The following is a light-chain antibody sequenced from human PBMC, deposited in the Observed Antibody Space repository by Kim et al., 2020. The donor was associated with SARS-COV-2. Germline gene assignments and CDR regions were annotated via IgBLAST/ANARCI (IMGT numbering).Light chain of an antibody. CDR2: KIS. CDR1: QGLVHSDGDTY. V-gene: IGKV2-24*01. J-gene: IGKJ1*01. Sequence: DIVMTQTALSSPVTRGQPASISCRSSQGLVHSDGDTYLNWLQQRPGQSPRLLIYKISKRFSGVPDRFSGSGAGTDFTLKISRVEAEDVGVYYCMQSTQFPWTFGQGTKVDLK. CDR3: MQSTQFPWT.